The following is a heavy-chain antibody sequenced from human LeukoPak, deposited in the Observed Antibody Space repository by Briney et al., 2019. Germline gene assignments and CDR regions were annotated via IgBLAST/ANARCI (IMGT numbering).Heavy chain of an antibody. Sequence: GGSLRLSCAASGFTFDDYGMSWVRQAPGKGLEWVSGINWNGGSTGYADSVKGRFTISRDNAKNSLYLRMNSLRAEDTAVYYCARKPGVKLLWFGELLGWFDPWGQGTLVTVSS. J-gene: IGHJ5*02. CDR3: ARKPGVKLLWFGELLGWFDP. CDR1: GFTFDDYG. D-gene: IGHD3-10*01. CDR2: INWNGGST. V-gene: IGHV3-20*04.